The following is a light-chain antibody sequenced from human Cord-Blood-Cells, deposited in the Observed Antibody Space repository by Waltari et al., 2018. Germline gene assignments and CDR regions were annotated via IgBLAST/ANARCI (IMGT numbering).Light chain of an antibody. CDR3: AAWDDSLSVPV. Sequence: QSVLTQPPSASGTPGQRVTISCSGSSSNIGSNYVYWYQQLPGTAPKLLIYRNNQRPSGVPDRFSGSKSGTSASLSISGLRSEDEADYDCAAWDDSLSVPVFGGGTKLTVL. CDR2: RNN. V-gene: IGLV1-47*01. J-gene: IGLJ3*02. CDR1: SSNIGSNY.